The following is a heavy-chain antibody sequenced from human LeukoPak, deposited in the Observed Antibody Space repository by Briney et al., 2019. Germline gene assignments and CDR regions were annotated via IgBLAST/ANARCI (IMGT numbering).Heavy chain of an antibody. CDR2: ISSSGSTI. Sequence: GGSLRLSCAASGFTFSSYEMNWVRQAPGKGLEWVSYISSSGSTIYYADSVKGRFTISRDNAKNSLYLQMNSLRAEGTAVYYCARQRGDILTGYYMPRGFDYWGQGTLVTVSS. J-gene: IGHJ4*02. D-gene: IGHD3-9*01. CDR1: GFTFSSYE. V-gene: IGHV3-48*03. CDR3: ARQRGDILTGYYMPRGFDY.